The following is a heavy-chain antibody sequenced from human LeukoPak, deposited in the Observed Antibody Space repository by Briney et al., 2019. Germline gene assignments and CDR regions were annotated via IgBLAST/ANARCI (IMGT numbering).Heavy chain of an antibody. CDR3: AELGITMIGGV. V-gene: IGHV3-23*01. D-gene: IGHD3-10*02. Sequence: PGGSLRLSCATSGFTFSIYAMTWVRQAPGKGLEGVSTISGSGGSTYYADSVKGRFTISRDNAKNSLYLQMNSLRAEDTAVYYCAELGITMIGGVWGKGTTVTISS. CDR2: ISGSGGST. J-gene: IGHJ6*04. CDR1: GFTFSIYA.